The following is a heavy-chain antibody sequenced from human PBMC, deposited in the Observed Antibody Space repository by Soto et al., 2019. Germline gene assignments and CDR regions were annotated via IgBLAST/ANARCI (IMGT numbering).Heavy chain of an antibody. V-gene: IGHV1-46*01. D-gene: IGHD6-13*01. CDR3: ARDLATGDY. CDR1: VYTFINYY. Sequence: QVQLVQSGAEMKEPGASVKLSCKASVYTFINYYIHWVRQAPGQGLEWMGIFNPTSGSTNYAQKFQGRVTLTMDTSTRTVYMELSSLSFDDTAVYYSARDLATGDYWGQGTLVTVSS. J-gene: IGHJ4*02. CDR2: FNPTSGST.